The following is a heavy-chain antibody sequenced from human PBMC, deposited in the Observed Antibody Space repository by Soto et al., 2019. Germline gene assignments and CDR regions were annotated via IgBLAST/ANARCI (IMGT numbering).Heavy chain of an antibody. Sequence: GGSLRLPCVASGFTFSTDSMNWVRQAPGKGLEWVAHISTSGSTYDADSVKGRFTISRDNSKNTLYLQMNSLRAEDTAVYYCARKGRAGTYYDFWSGYPYGMDVWGQGTTVTV. J-gene: IGHJ6*02. CDR2: ISTSGST. D-gene: IGHD3-3*01. CDR3: ARKGRAGTYYDFWSGYPYGMDV. V-gene: IGHV3-48*01. CDR1: GFTFSTDS.